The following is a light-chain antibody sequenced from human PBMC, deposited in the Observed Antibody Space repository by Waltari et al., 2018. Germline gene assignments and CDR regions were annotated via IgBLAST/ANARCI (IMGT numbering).Light chain of an antibody. J-gene: IGKJ2*01. CDR3: QQYHTDSS. CDR2: RAS. V-gene: IGKV1-5*03. CDR1: QSILVF. Sequence: DIHMTQSPSTLSASVGARVTITCRASQSILVFLAWYHQKPGKAPKLLIYRASTLESGVPSRFSGSGSDTEFTLTISSLQPDDFATYYCQQYHTDSSFGQGTDLEIK.